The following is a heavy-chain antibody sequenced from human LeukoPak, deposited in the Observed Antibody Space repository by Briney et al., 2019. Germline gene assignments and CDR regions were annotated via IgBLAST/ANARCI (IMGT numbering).Heavy chain of an antibody. CDR3: ARDWAVTTVENWFDP. J-gene: IGHJ5*02. CDR2: ISSSSSTI. CDR1: GFTFSSYS. Sequence: GGSLRLSCAASGFTFSSYSMNWVRQAPGKGLEWVSYISSSSSTIYYADSVKGRFTISRDNAKNSLYLQMNSLRAEDTAVYYCARDWAVTTVENWFDPWGQGTLVTVSS. V-gene: IGHV3-48*04. D-gene: IGHD4-23*01.